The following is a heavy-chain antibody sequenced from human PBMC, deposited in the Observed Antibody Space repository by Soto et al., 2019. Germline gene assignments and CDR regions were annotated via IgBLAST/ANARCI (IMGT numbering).Heavy chain of an antibody. CDR1: GGSINTSNW. D-gene: IGHD6-13*01. CDR2: VYRTGST. Sequence: SETLSLTCAASGGSINTSNWWSWVRQPPGKGLEWIGEVYRTGSTNYNPSLESRLTISVDKSKNQFSLKLTSVTAADTAVYYCARARATIAAAAIFDCWGQGTLVT. CDR3: ARARATIAAAAIFDC. V-gene: IGHV4-4*02. J-gene: IGHJ4*02.